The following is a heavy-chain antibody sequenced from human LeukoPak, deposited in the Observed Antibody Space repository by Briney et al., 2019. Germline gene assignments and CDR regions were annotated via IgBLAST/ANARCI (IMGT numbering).Heavy chain of an antibody. CDR1: GDSLSRYC. J-gene: IGHJ4*02. Sequence: SETLSLTCTVSGDSLSRYCWSWLRQPPGRRLDWIGYIHYSGTTNYNPSLKSRITISLDTSRNQFSLKLTSVTAPATAVSYCARIFSSGYGLFNQWGPGTLVTVSS. D-gene: IGHD5-12*01. V-gene: IGHV4-59*08. CDR2: IHYSGTT. CDR3: ARIFSSGYGLFNQ.